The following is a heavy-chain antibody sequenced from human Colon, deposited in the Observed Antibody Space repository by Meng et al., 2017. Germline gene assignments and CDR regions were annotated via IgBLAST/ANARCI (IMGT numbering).Heavy chain of an antibody. CDR3: ARIDYGGNGIEKYFFDY. CDR1: GASISSNYW. CDR2: IHHGGTT. V-gene: IGHV4-4*03. J-gene: IGHJ4*02. D-gene: IGHD4-23*01. Sequence: QESGPALVHPLGTLSLPCAVSGASISSNYWWSWVRQSPKKGLEWIGEIHHGGTTNYNPSLKSRVTISVDTSNNQFSLKLSSVTAADTAVYYCARIDYGGNGIEKYFFDYWGQGTLVTVSS.